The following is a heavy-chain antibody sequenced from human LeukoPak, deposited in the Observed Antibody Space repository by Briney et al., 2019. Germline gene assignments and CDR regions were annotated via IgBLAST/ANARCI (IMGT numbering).Heavy chain of an antibody. V-gene: IGHV3-20*04. J-gene: IGHJ4*02. CDR3: ARLEGRTYYDSSGYPVAFFDY. Sequence: RLGESLRLSCAASGFTFGDYGMSWVRQAPGKGLEWVSYINWSGDGIRYADSVKGRFTISRDSAKNSLYLQMNSLRAEDTALYYCARLEGRTYYDSSGYPVAFFDYWGQGTLVTVSS. CDR1: GFTFGDYG. CDR2: INWSGDGI. D-gene: IGHD3-22*01.